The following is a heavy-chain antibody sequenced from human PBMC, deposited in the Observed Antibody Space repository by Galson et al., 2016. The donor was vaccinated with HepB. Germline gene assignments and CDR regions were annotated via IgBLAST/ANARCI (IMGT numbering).Heavy chain of an antibody. J-gene: IGHJ6*02. CDR1: GGSISSSGFY. CDR2: IYYSWST. V-gene: IGHV4-39*01. CDR3: ARRSITTMHV. Sequence: SETLSLTCTVSGGSISSSGFYWGWIRQPPGKGLEWIGSIYYSWSTYYNPSLKSRVTISVDTSKNQFSLKLSSVTAADTAVYYCARRSITTMHVWGQGTTVTVSS. D-gene: IGHD3-22*01.